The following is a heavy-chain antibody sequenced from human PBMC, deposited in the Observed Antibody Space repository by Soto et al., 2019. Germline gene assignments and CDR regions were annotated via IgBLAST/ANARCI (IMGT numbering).Heavy chain of an antibody. J-gene: IGHJ5*02. V-gene: IGHV4-34*01. CDR2: INHSGST. Sequence: SETLSLTCAVYGGSFSGYYWSWIRQPPGKGLEWIGEINHSGSTNYNPSLKSRVTISVDTSKNQFSLKLSSVTAAETAVYYCARGATRSFKNSWFDPWGQGTLVTVSS. CDR1: GGSFSGYY. CDR3: ARGATRSFKNSWFDP.